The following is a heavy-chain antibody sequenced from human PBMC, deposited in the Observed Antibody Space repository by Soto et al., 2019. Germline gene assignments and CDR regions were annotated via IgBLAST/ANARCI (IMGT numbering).Heavy chain of an antibody. CDR1: GGSISSGGYY. CDR2: IYYSGST. CDR3: ARGPVYCSGGSCYHCGRGYYFDY. V-gene: IGHV4-31*03. Sequence: QVQLQESGPGLVKPSQTLSLTCTVSGGSISSGGYYWSWIRQHPGKGLEWIGYIYYSGSTYYNPSRKSRVTISVDTSKNQCSLKLSSVTAADTAVYYCARGPVYCSGGSCYHCGRGYYFDYWGQGTLVTVSS. D-gene: IGHD2-15*01. J-gene: IGHJ4*02.